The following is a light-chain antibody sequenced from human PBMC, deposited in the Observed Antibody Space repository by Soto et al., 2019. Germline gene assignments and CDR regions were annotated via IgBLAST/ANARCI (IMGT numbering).Light chain of an antibody. Sequence: QSALTQPPSASGSPGQSVTISCTGTSSDVGAYNYVSWYQQHPGKAPKLMIYEVSKRPSGVPDRFSGSKSGNTASLTVSGLPAEDQADYFCSSYAGSNIYVFGTGTKLTVL. CDR1: SSDVGAYNY. J-gene: IGLJ1*01. CDR2: EVS. CDR3: SSYAGSNIYV. V-gene: IGLV2-8*01.